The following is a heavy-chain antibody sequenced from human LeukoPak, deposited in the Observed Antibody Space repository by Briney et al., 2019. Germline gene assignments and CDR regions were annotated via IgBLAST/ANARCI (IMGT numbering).Heavy chain of an antibody. Sequence: GASVKVSCKASGGTFSSYAISWVRQAPGQGLEWMGRIIPILGIPNYAQKFQGRVTITADESTSTAYMELSSLRSEDTAVYYCARRCSSTSCSIGGGWFDPWGQGTLVTVSS. J-gene: IGHJ5*02. CDR1: GGTFSSYA. D-gene: IGHD2-2*01. CDR3: ARRCSSTSCSIGGGWFDP. V-gene: IGHV1-69*04. CDR2: IIPILGIP.